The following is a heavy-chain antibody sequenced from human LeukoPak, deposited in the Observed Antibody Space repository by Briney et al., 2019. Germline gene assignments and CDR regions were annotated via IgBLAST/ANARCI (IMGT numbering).Heavy chain of an antibody. CDR1: CVSVSNHY. CDR2: FYYSGGT. Sequence: SDTLSLTCSVSCVSVSNHYWSWIRQPPGKGLEWIGWFYYSGGTYFNPSLGSRVTISADTSSNHLSLNMRSLTAADTAVYYCARNSSGWHFDSWGQGALVTVSS. D-gene: IGHD6-19*01. CDR3: ARNSSGWHFDS. J-gene: IGHJ4*02. V-gene: IGHV4-59*02.